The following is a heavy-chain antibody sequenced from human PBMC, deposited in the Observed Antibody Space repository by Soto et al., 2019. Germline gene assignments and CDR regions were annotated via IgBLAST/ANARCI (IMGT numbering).Heavy chain of an antibody. Sequence: SVKVSCKASGGTFSSYAISWVRQAPGQGLEWMGGIIPIFGTANYAQKFQGRVTITADKSTSTAYMELSSLRSEDTAVYYCASYVLRFLEWLPRYYYYGMGVWGEVNTVPVSS. D-gene: IGHD3-3*01. CDR2: IIPIFGTA. J-gene: IGHJ6*02. CDR3: ASYVLRFLEWLPRYYYYGMGV. V-gene: IGHV1-69*06. CDR1: GGTFSSYA.